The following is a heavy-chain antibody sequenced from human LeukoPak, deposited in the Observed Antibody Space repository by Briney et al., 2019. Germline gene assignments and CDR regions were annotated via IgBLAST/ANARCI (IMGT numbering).Heavy chain of an antibody. J-gene: IGHJ5*02. CDR2: IHHSGSTNYT. CDR3: ARHPEGYCSGGSCYAS. D-gene: IGHD2-15*01. CDR1: GGSFSGYY. Sequence: PSETLSLTCAVYGGSFSGYYWSWIRQPPGKGLEWIGEIHHSGSTNYTNYNPSLKSRVTISVDTSKNQFSLKLSSVTAADTAVYYCARHPEGYCSGGSCYASWGQGTLVTVSS. V-gene: IGHV4-34*01.